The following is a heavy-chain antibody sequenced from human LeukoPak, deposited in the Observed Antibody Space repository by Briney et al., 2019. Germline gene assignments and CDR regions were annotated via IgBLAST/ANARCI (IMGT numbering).Heavy chain of an antibody. CDR1: GGSISSYY. D-gene: IGHD3-16*02. Sequence: SETLSLTCTVSGGSISSYYWGWIRQPPGKGLEWIGYIYYSGSTNYNPSLKSRVTISVDTSKNQFSLKLSSVTAADTAVYYCARTYYDYIWGSYLHFDYWGQGTLVTVSS. V-gene: IGHV4-59*01. J-gene: IGHJ4*02. CDR2: IYYSGST. CDR3: ARTYYDYIWGSYLHFDY.